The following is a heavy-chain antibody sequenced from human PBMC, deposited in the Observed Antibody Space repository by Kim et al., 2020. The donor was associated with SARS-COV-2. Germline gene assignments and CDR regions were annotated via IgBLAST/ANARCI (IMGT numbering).Heavy chain of an antibody. Sequence: SETLSLTCTVSGGSISSGGYYWSWIRQHPGKGLEWIGYIYYSGSTYYNPSLKSRVTISVDTSKNQFSLKLSSVTAADTAVYYCARATFYDVWSGNAFDIWGQGTMVTVSS. D-gene: IGHD3-3*01. CDR2: IYYSGST. CDR1: GGSISSGGYY. V-gene: IGHV4-31*03. J-gene: IGHJ3*02. CDR3: ARATFYDVWSGNAFDI.